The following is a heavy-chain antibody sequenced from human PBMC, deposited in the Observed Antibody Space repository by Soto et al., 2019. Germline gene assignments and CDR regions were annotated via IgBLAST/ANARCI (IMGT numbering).Heavy chain of an antibody. J-gene: IGHJ4*02. Sequence: QITLKESGPTLVKPTQTLTLTCTFSGFSLSTSGVGVGWIRQPPGKAPEWLAFLYWDDDKRYSPSLKSRLTITKVTSKNQVLLTMTNMDPVDTATYYCARTSVNWGSRGLVDYWGQGTLVTVAS. V-gene: IGHV2-5*02. CDR2: LYWDDDK. D-gene: IGHD7-27*01. CDR3: ARTSVNWGSRGLVDY. CDR1: GFSLSTSGVG.